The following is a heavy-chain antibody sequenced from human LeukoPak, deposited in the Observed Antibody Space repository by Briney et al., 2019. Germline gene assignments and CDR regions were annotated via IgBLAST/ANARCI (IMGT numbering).Heavy chain of an antibody. CDR1: GFSFSSHG. V-gene: IGHV3-23*01. D-gene: IGHD3-9*01. J-gene: IGHJ4*02. CDR3: AGDILTGYRPLDY. Sequence: TGGSLRLSCAASGFSFSSHGMSWVRQAPGKGLEWVSGIIGGAGGTYYADSVKGRFTISRDNAKNSLYLQMNSLRAEDTAVYYCAGDILTGYRPLDYWGQGTLVTVSS. CDR2: IIGGAGGT.